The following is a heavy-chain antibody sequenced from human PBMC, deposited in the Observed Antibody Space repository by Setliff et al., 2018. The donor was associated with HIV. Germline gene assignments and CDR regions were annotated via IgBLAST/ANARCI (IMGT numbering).Heavy chain of an antibody. CDR3: ARDFYSSTSGAVPD. V-gene: IGHV3-33*01. CDR2: IWYDGSNK. Sequence: GGSLRLSCAASGFTFSSYGMHWVRQAPGKGLEWVAVIWYDGSNKFYADSVKGRFTISRDNSKNTLYLQMNNLRVEDTAVYYCARDFYSSTSGAVPDWGQGTAVTVSS. CDR1: GFTFSSYG. J-gene: IGHJ6*02. D-gene: IGHD6-6*01.